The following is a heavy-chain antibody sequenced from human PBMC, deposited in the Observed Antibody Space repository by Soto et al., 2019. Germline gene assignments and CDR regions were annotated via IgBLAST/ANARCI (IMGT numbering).Heavy chain of an antibody. Sequence: QITLKESGPTLVKPTQTLTLTCTFSGFSLNTYGVGVGWIRQPPGKALEWLALIYWDDDKRYSPSLKSRLTITTDTSKNQVVLTMTTMDPVDTVTYYCARALGSWGAYYFDYWGQGTLVTVSS. D-gene: IGHD3-10*01. J-gene: IGHJ4*02. CDR2: IYWDDDK. CDR1: GFSLNTYGVG. V-gene: IGHV2-5*02. CDR3: ARALGSWGAYYFDY.